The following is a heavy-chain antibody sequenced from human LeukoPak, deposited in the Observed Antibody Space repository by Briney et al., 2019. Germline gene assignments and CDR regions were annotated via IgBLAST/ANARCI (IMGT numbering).Heavy chain of an antibody. CDR2: IKQDGREK. CDR3: ARVGYSSSWPFDY. CDR1: GFTFSSYW. V-gene: IGHV3-7*03. D-gene: IGHD6-13*01. J-gene: IGHJ4*02. Sequence: GGSLRLSCAASGFTFSSYWMSWVRQALGKGVEWVANIKQDGREKYYVDSVKGRFTISRDNAKNSLYLQMNSLRAEDTAVYYCARVGYSSSWPFDYWGQGTQVAVSS.